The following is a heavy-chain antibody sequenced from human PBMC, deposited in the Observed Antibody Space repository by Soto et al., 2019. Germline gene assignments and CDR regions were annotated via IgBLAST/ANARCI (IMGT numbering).Heavy chain of an antibody. J-gene: IGHJ6*01. CDR1: GYTFTGYY. V-gene: IGHV1-2*02. D-gene: IGHD3-10*01. CDR2: INPNSGGT. Sequence: SVKVSCKASGYTFTGYYMHWVRLGPGQGLEWMGWINPNSGGTNYAQKFQGRVTMTRDTSSSTAYMKQSRLRSDDTAEYYRARDEFIIMMIVQNYGMGGWGQGSTVADSS. CDR3: ARDEFIIMMIVQNYGMGG.